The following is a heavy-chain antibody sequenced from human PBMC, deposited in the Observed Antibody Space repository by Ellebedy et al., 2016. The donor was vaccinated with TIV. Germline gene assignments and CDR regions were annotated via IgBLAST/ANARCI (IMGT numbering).Heavy chain of an antibody. Sequence: PGGSLRLSCAASGFIFTTYAMTWVRQVPGKGPEWVSSISGSGYNTFYADSVKGRFTISRDSFNNALYLQMNSLGAEDTAVYFCAKGGIGETGALDYWGQGTLVTVSS. CDR2: ISGSGYNT. CDR3: AKGGIGETGALDY. J-gene: IGHJ4*02. V-gene: IGHV3-23*01. CDR1: GFIFTTYA. D-gene: IGHD3-3*01.